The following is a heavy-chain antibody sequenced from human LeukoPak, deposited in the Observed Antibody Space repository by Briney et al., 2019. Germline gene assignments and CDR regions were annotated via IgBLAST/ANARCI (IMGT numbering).Heavy chain of an antibody. V-gene: IGHV3-43*01. Sequence: GGSLRLSCAAPGFTFDDYTMHWVRQAPGKGLEWVSLISWDGGSTYYADSVKGRFTISRGNSNNSLYLQMNSLRTEDTALYYCAKDGSSSWYEENYYGMDVWGQGTTVTVSS. CDR1: GFTFDDYT. D-gene: IGHD6-13*01. CDR2: ISWDGGST. CDR3: AKDGSSSWYEENYYGMDV. J-gene: IGHJ6*02.